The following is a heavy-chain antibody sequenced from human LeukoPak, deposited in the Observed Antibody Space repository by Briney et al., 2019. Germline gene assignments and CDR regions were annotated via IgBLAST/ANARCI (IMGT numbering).Heavy chain of an antibody. CDR3: ARGRYYDYVWGSYRYNYFDY. CDR1: GGSFSGYY. Sequence: SETLSLTCAGYGGSFSGYYWSWIRQPPGKGLEWIGEINHSGSTNYNPSLKSRVTISVDTSKNQFSLKLSSVTAADTAVYYCARGRYYDYVWGSYRYNYFDYWGQGTLVTVSS. CDR2: INHSGST. V-gene: IGHV4-34*01. D-gene: IGHD3-16*02. J-gene: IGHJ4*02.